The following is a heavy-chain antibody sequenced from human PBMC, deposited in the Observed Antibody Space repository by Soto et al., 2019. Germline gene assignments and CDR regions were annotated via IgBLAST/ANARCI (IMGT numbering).Heavy chain of an antibody. CDR3: ARGPRAPDYYDSSGLEYYFDY. CDR2: IYYSGST. CDR1: GGSVSSSSYY. D-gene: IGHD3-22*01. J-gene: IGHJ4*02. Sequence: SETLSLTCTVSGGSVSSSSYYSSWIRQPPGEGLEWIGSIYYSGSTYYNPSLKSRVTISVDTSKNQFSLKLSSVTAADTALYYCARGPRAPDYYDSSGLEYYFDYWGQGTLVTVSS. V-gene: IGHV4-39*07.